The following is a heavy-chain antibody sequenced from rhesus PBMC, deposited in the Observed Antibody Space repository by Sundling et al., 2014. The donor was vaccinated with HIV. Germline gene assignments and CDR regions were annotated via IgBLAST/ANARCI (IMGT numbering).Heavy chain of an antibody. CDR2: IYSHGSI. D-gene: IGHD3-28*01. CDR3: ATDSLTMSAYFAH. CDR1: GGSISSGNW. Sequence: QVQLRESGPGLVKPSETLSLTCTVSGGSISSGNWWNWIRQPPGKGLDWIGNIYSHGSIYLNPSLKSRVTLSLDTSKNQFSLTLNSVTAADTAVYYCATDSLTMSAYFAHWGQGVLVTVSS. V-gene: IGHV4-65*02. J-gene: IGHJ4*01.